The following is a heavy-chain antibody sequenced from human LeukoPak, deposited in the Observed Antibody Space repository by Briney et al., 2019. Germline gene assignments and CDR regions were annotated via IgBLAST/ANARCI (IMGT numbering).Heavy chain of an antibody. V-gene: IGHV3-64*01. D-gene: IGHD3-10*01. J-gene: IGHJ4*02. Sequence: PGGSLRLSCAASGFTFSSFPMHWVRQVPGKGLEYVSAISSTGETSYYANSVEDRFAISRDNSKNTLYLQMGSLRAEDMAVYYCARVMSGSGSKYFDYWGQGTLVTVSS. CDR3: ARVMSGSGSKYFDY. CDR2: ISSTGETS. CDR1: GFTFSSFP.